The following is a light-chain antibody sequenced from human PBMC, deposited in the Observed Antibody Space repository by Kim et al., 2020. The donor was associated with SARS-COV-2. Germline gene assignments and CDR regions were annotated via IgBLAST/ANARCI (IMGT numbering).Light chain of an antibody. CDR1: ELVNKY. CDR3: QVWDTTNVF. V-gene: IGLV3-1*01. Sequence: ASPGQTVTITCSGDELVNKYVCWYQQRPGQSPVLVIYHDNKRSSGIPERFSGSNSGNTAALTISGAQALDEADYYCQVWDTTNVFFGGGTQLTVL. CDR2: HDN. J-gene: IGLJ2*01.